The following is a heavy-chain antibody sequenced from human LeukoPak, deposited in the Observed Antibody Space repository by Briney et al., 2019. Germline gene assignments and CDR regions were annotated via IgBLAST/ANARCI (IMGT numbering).Heavy chain of an antibody. D-gene: IGHD3-10*01. CDR3: ARDPYYYGSGSYDY. CDR1: GFTFSSYG. V-gene: IGHV3-30*03. Sequence: GGSLRLSCAASGFTFSSYGMHWVRQAPGKGLEWVAVISYDGSNKYYADSVKGRFTISRDNSKNTLYLQMNSLRAEDTAVYYCARDPYYYGSGSYDYWGQGTLVTVSS. J-gene: IGHJ4*02. CDR2: ISYDGSNK.